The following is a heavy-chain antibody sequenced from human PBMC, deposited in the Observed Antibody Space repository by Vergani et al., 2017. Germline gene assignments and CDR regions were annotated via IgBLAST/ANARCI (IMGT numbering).Heavy chain of an antibody. CDR2: IYYSENK. CDR1: GGSITYGAFY. Sequence: QLQLQESGPGLVKPSETLSLTCTVSGGSITYGAFYWGWIRQSPGKGLEWIGSIYYSENKFYNPSLESRVTLSIDTTKNQFSLKLKSVTAADTAVYYCGRCFRDEGMIDVGTVESWFDPWGQGTLVTVSS. J-gene: IGHJ5*02. CDR3: GRCFRDEGMIDVGTVESWFDP. D-gene: IGHD3-22*01. V-gene: IGHV4-39*01.